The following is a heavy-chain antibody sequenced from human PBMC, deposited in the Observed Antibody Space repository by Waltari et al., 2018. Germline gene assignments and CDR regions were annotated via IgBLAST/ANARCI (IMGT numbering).Heavy chain of an antibody. D-gene: IGHD6-19*01. J-gene: IGHJ4*02. Sequence: EVAVVVSGGGLVQPGGSLRWPCVASGFTCFADLMTWALMAPGKGLEWVGRSRNKVNSYTREYAASVKDRFIISRDESENSLLLQMGSLKPEDTAVYYCARALDRNGWYNDYRGQGTLVTVSS. CDR2: SRNKVNSYTR. CDR3: ARALDRNGWYNDY. V-gene: IGHV3-72*01. CDR1: GFTCFADL.